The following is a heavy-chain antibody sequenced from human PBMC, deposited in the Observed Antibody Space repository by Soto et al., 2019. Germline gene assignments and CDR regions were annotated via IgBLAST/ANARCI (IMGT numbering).Heavy chain of an antibody. CDR2: IGWDGVNI. J-gene: IGHJ5*02. D-gene: IGHD1-20*01. V-gene: IGHV3-9*01. CDR1: GFRFDDYA. CDR3: ARVMAAYNWNDPFDP. Sequence: VHLVASGGGLVQPGRSLRLSCAASGFRFDDYAIHWVRQAPGKGLDCVAAIGWDGVNIAYADSVKGRFTISRDNARNSLYLQMDSLRVEDTGFYFCARVMAAYNWNDPFDPWGQGTLVTVSS.